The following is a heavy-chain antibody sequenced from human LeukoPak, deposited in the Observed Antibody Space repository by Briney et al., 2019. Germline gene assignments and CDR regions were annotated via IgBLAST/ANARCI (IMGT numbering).Heavy chain of an antibody. CDR3: ARHDRVTMVRDTYGMDV. V-gene: IGHV5-51*01. Sequence: GESLKISCKGSGYSFTSYWIGWVRQMPGKGLEWMGIIYPGDSDTRYSPSFQGQVTISADKSISTAYLQWSSLKASDTAMYYCARHDRVTMVRDTYGMDVWGQGTTVTVSS. CDR2: IYPGDSDT. CDR1: GYSFTSYW. J-gene: IGHJ6*02. D-gene: IGHD3-10*01.